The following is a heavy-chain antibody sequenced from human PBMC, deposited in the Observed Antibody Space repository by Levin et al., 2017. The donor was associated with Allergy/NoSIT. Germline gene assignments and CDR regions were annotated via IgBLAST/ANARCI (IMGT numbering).Heavy chain of an antibody. CDR2: VSWNSGTI. CDR3: ADGRYYDFWSGYFRY. J-gene: IGHJ4*02. V-gene: IGHV3-9*01. D-gene: IGHD3-3*01. CDR1: GFAFEDFA. Sequence: GGSLRLSCAVSGFAFEDFAMHWARQAPGKGLEWVSGVSWNSGTIAYADSVKGRFTISRDNAKNPLYLQLDSLRSEDTAFYYCADGRYYDFWSGYFRYWGQGCLVAVSS.